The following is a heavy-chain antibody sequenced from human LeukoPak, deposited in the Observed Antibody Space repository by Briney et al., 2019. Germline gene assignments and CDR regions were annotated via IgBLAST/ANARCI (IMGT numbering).Heavy chain of an antibody. D-gene: IGHD3-16*02. V-gene: IGHV1-3*01. CDR1: GYTFTSYA. CDR2: IDADNGNT. CDR3: ARDTLNGDYVWGSYRYMGY. J-gene: IGHJ4*02. Sequence: ASVKVSCKASGYTFTSYAIHWVRQAPGQRLEWMGWIDADNGNTKYSQKFQGRVTIIRDTSASTAYMELSSLRSEDTAVYYCARDTLNGDYVWGSYRYMGYWGQGTLVTASS.